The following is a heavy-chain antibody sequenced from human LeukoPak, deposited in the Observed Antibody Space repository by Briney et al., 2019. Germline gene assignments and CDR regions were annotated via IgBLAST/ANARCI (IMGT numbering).Heavy chain of an antibody. V-gene: IGHV5-51*01. CDR3: ARQEYCSGGSCYTWFDP. CDR1: GYSINNYW. Sequence: GESLKISCKGSGYSINNYWIGWVRQMPGKGLEWMGFIYPADSGIRYSPSFQGQVTISADKSISTAYLQWSSLKASDTAMYYCARQEYCSGGSCYTWFDPWGQGTLVTVSS. CDR2: IYPADSGI. J-gene: IGHJ5*02. D-gene: IGHD2-15*01.